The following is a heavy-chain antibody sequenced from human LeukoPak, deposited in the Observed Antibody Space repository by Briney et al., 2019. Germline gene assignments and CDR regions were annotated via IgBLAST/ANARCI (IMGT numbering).Heavy chain of an antibody. CDR2: ISGSGGST. CDR3: ARHPDGARYGMDV. V-gene: IGHV3-23*01. J-gene: IGHJ6*02. CDR1: GFTFSSYA. Sequence: GGSLRLSCAASGFTFSSYAMSWVRQAPGKGLEWVSAISGSGGSTYYADSVKGRFTISRDNSKNTLYLQMNSLRAEDTAVYYCARHPDGARYGMDVWGQGTTVTVSS. D-gene: IGHD2-8*01.